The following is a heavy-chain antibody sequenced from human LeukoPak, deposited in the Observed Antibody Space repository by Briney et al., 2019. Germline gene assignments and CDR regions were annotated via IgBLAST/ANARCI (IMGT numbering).Heavy chain of an antibody. CDR1: GYSISSGYY. Sequence: SETLSLTCTVSGYSISSGYYWGWIRQPPGKGLEWIGSIYHSGSTNYNPSLKSRVTISVDTSKNQFSLKLSSVTAADTAVYYCARAVSGYGLDYWGQGTLVTVSS. V-gene: IGHV4-38-2*02. D-gene: IGHD5-12*01. CDR2: IYHSGST. CDR3: ARAVSGYGLDY. J-gene: IGHJ4*02.